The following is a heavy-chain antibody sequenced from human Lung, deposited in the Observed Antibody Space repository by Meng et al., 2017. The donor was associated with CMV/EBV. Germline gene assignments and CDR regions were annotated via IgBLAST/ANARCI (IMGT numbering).Heavy chain of an antibody. J-gene: IGHJ4*02. V-gene: IGHV3-48*04. D-gene: IGHD1-1*01. CDR1: GFTFSTYS. CDR2: INAGSSSI. Sequence: ESLKISCAASGFTFSTYSVNWVRQAPGKGLEWVSYINAGSSSILYADSVKGRFTISRDNAKSALFLQMSRLRVEDTAIYYCTGKGFYYWGQGALVTVSS. CDR3: TGKGFYY.